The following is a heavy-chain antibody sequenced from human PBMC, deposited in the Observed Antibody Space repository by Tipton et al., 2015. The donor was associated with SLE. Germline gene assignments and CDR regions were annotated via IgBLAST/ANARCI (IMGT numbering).Heavy chain of an antibody. CDR3: ARDRGVYWYFDL. Sequence: TLSLTCAVYGGSFSGYYWSWIRQPPGKGLEWIGRIYTSGSTNYNPSLKSRVTISVDTSKNQFSLKLSSVTAADTAVYYCARDRGVYWYFDLWGRGTLVTVSS. J-gene: IGHJ2*01. CDR1: GGSFSGYY. CDR2: IYTSGST. V-gene: IGHV4-59*10. D-gene: IGHD2-8*01.